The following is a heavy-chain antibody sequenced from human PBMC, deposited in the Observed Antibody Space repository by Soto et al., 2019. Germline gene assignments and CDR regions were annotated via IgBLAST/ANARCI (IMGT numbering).Heavy chain of an antibody. J-gene: IGHJ6*02. CDR2: IIPIFGTA. V-gene: IGHV1-69*01. D-gene: IGHD5-18*01. CDR3: ARDHSYGPKPSYYYYGMDV. Sequence: QVQLVQSGAEVKKPGSSVKVSCKASGGTFSSYAISWVRQAPGQGLEWMGGIIPIFGTANYAQKFQGRVTITADESTSTAYMELSSLRSEDTAVYYCARDHSYGPKPSYYYYGMDVWGQGTTVTVSS. CDR1: GGTFSSYA.